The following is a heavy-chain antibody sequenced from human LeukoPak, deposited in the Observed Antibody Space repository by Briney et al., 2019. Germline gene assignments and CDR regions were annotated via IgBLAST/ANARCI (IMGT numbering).Heavy chain of an antibody. CDR3: TRDLMDYDVSTGLHHYYMDV. Sequence: GGSLRLSCAASGFTFSSYWMHWVRQDPRKGLVWVSRINGDGRNINYADSVRGRFTISRDNAKNTLYLQMNTLRVEDTAVYYCTRDLMDYDVSTGLHHYYMDVWGQGTTVTVSS. D-gene: IGHD3-9*01. CDR1: GFTFSSYW. CDR2: INGDGRNI. V-gene: IGHV3-74*01. J-gene: IGHJ6*02.